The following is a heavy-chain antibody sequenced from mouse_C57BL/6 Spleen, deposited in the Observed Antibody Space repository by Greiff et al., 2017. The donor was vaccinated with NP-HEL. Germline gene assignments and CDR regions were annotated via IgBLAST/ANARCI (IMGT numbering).Heavy chain of an antibody. J-gene: IGHJ2*01. D-gene: IGHD2-5*01. CDR1: GYTFTSYW. CDR2: IDPSDSYT. V-gene: IGHV1-50*01. Sequence: VQLQQPGAELVKPGASVKLSCKASGYTFTSYWMQWVKQRPGQGLEWIGEIDPSDSYTNYNQKFKGKATLTVDTSSSTAYMQLSSLTSEDSAVYYCARTPYYSKGDYWGQGTTLTVSS. CDR3: ARTPYYSKGDY.